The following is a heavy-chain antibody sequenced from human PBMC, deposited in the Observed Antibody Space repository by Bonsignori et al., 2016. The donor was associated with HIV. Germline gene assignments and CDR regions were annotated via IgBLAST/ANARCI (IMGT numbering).Heavy chain of an antibody. J-gene: IGHJ4*02. Sequence: WIRQPPGKGLECVSAISDDGVHTHYAGSVKGRFTISRDNSKSTLYLQMSSLRAGDTAVYYCAKGGTLIRETDYWGQGTLVTVSS. D-gene: IGHD3-10*01. CDR2: ISDDGVHT. CDR3: AKGGTLIRETDY. V-gene: IGHV3-23*01.